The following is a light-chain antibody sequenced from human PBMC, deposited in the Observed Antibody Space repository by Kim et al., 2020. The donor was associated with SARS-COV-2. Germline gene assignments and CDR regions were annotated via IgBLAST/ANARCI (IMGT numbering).Light chain of an antibody. Sequence: QSVLTQPPSASGTPGQRVMISCSGSSSNIGSNYVNWYQQFPGRAPKLLISSNNQRPSGVPDRFSGSKSGTSASLAISGLQSEDEADYCCAAWDDSLNGWVFGGGTQLTVL. CDR2: SNN. CDR3: AAWDDSLNGWV. J-gene: IGLJ3*02. CDR1: SSNIGSNY. V-gene: IGLV1-44*01.